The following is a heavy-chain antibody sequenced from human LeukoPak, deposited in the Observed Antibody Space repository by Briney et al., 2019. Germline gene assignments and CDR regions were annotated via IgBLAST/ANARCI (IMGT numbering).Heavy chain of an antibody. J-gene: IGHJ3*02. CDR2: IKEDGSEK. V-gene: IGHV3-7*03. D-gene: IGHD1-26*01. CDR1: GFTFSSYS. CDR3: ARVPPTVGSSDI. Sequence: GGSLRLSCAASGFTFSSYSMNWVRQAPGKGLEWVAKIKEDGSEKYYVDSVKGRFTVSRDNAENSLYLQMNSLRAEDTGIYYCARVPPTVGSSDIWGQGTMVTVSS.